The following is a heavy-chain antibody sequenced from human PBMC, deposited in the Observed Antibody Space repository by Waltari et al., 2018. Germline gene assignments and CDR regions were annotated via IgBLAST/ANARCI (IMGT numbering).Heavy chain of an antibody. CDR3: ARQNGGTFPNEEYFQH. CDR2: INHSGST. J-gene: IGHJ1*01. CDR1: GGSFSGYY. D-gene: IGHD1-26*01. V-gene: IGHV4-34*01. Sequence: QVQLQQWGAGLLKPSETLSLTCAVYGGSFSGYYWSWIRQPPGKGLEWIGEINHSGSTNYNPSIKSRVTISVDTSKNQFSLKLSSVTAADTAVYYCARQNGGTFPNEEYFQHWGQGTLVTVSS.